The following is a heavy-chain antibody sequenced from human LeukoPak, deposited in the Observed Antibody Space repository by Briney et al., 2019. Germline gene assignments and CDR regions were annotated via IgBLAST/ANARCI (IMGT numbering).Heavy chain of an antibody. D-gene: IGHD1-1*01. Sequence: GGSLRLSCAASGFTVSGNYMSWVRQAPGKGLEWVSVIYSGGSTYYADSVKGRFTISRDNSKNTLHLQMNSLRAEDTAVYYCARSLSQRSRYYFDYWGQGTLVTVSS. J-gene: IGHJ4*02. CDR1: GFTVSGNY. V-gene: IGHV3-53*01. CDR2: IYSGGST. CDR3: ARSLSQRSRYYFDY.